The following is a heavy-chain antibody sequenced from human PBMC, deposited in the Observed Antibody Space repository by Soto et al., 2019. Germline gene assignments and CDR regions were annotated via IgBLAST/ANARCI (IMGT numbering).Heavy chain of an antibody. CDR1: GGSISSYY. V-gene: IGHV4-4*07. D-gene: IGHD6-13*01. CDR3: ARGPEPLYSSRGAWFDP. J-gene: IGHJ5*02. Sequence: PSETLSLTCTVSGGSISSYYWSWIRQPAGKGLEWIGRIYTSGSTNYNPSLKSRVTMSVDTSKNQFSLKLSSVTAADTAVYYCARGPEPLYSSRGAWFDPWGQGTLVTVSS. CDR2: IYTSGST.